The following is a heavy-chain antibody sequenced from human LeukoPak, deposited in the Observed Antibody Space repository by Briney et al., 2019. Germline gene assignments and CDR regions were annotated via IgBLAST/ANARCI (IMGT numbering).Heavy chain of an antibody. Sequence: GGSLRLSCAASGFIFSNYGMHWVRQAPGKGPEWVAFIRYDGSDKYYVDSVKDRFTISRDNSKNTVYLQMNSLRTEDTAVYHCAKDPVGATVSADYWGQGTLVTVSS. J-gene: IGHJ4*02. CDR3: AKDPVGATVSADY. CDR2: IRYDGSDK. CDR1: GFIFSNYG. V-gene: IGHV3-30*02. D-gene: IGHD1-26*01.